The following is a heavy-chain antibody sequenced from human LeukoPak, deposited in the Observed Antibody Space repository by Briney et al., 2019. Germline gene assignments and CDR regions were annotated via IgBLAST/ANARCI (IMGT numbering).Heavy chain of an antibody. J-gene: IGHJ4*02. V-gene: IGHV1-2*02. CDR2: INPNSGGT. Sequence: ASVKVSCKASGYTFTGYYMHWVRQAPGQGLEWMGWINPNSGGTNYAQKFQGRVTMTRDTSISTAYMELRSLRSDDTAVYYCARDTGGSGVFDYWGQGTLVTVSS. D-gene: IGHD3-10*01. CDR1: GYTFTGYY. CDR3: ARDTGGSGVFDY.